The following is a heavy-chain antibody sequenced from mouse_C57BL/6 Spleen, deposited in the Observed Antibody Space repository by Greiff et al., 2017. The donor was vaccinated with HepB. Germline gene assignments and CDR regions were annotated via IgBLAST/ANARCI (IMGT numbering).Heavy chain of an antibody. CDR1: GFTFSDYY. CDR2: INYDGSST. D-gene: IGHD3-3*01. Sequence: EVHLVESEGGLVQPGSSMKLSCTASGFTFSDYYMAWVRQVPEKGLEWVANINYDGSSTYYLDSLKSRFIISRDNAKNILYLQMSSLKSEDTATYYCARGGAGLWYFDVWGTGTTVTVSS. J-gene: IGHJ1*03. CDR3: ARGGAGLWYFDV. V-gene: IGHV5-16*01.